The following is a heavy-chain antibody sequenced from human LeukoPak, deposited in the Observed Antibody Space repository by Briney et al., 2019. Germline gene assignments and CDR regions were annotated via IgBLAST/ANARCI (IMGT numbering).Heavy chain of an antibody. Sequence: SETLSLTCAVYGGSFSGYYWSWIRQPPGKGLEWIGEINHSGSTNYNPSLKSRVAISVDTSKNQFSLKLSSVTAADTAVYYCARGQPTFDYWGQGTLVTVSS. CDR3: ARGQPTFDY. D-gene: IGHD1-1*01. V-gene: IGHV4-34*01. J-gene: IGHJ4*02. CDR2: INHSGST. CDR1: GGSFSGYY.